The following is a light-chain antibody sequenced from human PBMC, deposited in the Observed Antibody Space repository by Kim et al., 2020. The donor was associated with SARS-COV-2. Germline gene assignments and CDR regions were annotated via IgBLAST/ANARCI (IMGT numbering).Light chain of an antibody. J-gene: IGKJ1*01. CDR1: QSISSW. Sequence: ASVGDRVTITCRASQSISSWLAWYQQKPGKAPKLLIYDASSLESGVPSWFSGSGSGTEFTLTISSLQPDDFATYYCQQYNSYPWTFGQGTKVDIK. V-gene: IGKV1-5*01. CDR2: DAS. CDR3: QQYNSYPWT.